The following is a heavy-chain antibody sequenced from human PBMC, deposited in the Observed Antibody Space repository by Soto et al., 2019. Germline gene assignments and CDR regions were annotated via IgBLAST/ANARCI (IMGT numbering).Heavy chain of an antibody. CDR1: GFTFSSYA. D-gene: IGHD2-15*01. J-gene: IGHJ4*02. Sequence: GGSLRLSCAASGFTFSSYAMSWVRQAPGKGLEWVSAISGSGGSTYYADSVKGRFTISRDNSKNTLYLQMNSLRAEDTAVYYCAKALDCSGGSCYGRPSYYFDYWGQGTLVTVSS. CDR2: ISGSGGST. CDR3: AKALDCSGGSCYGRPSYYFDY. V-gene: IGHV3-23*01.